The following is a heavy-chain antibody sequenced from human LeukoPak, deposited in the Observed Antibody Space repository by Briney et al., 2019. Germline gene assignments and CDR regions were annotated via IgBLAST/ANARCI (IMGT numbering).Heavy chain of an antibody. Sequence: GGSLRLSCAASGFTFSDSYMTWVRQAPGKGLEWVSSISTSSSYIYYADSVKGRFTISRDNAKNSLYLQLDSLRAEDTAVYYCARESGSVTSEVDFDYWGQGTLVTVSS. CDR2: ISTSSSYI. J-gene: IGHJ4*02. D-gene: IGHD4-17*01. V-gene: IGHV3-21*01. CDR1: GFTFSDSY. CDR3: ARESGSVTSEVDFDY.